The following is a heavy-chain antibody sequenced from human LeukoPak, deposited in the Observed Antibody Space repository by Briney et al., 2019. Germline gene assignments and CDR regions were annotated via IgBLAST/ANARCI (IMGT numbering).Heavy chain of an antibody. V-gene: IGHV3-48*04. CDR2: ISSASSTI. CDR1: GFTFSLYS. Sequence: PGGSLRLSCAASGFTFSLYSMNWVRQAPGRGLEWLAFISSASSTIYYAESVKGRFTVSRDNVDNSLHLQMNSLTVEDTAVYYCVRDFEVPSAAPDYYHYYYMDVWGKGTTVTVSS. D-gene: IGHD3-9*01. J-gene: IGHJ6*03. CDR3: VRDFEVPSAAPDYYHYYYMDV.